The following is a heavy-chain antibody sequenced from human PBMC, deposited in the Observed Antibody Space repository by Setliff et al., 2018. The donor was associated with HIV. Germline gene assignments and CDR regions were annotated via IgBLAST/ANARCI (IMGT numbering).Heavy chain of an antibody. Sequence: SETLSLTCSVSGESINSGTSYWNWIRQYPGKSLEWIGYYYRGSTHYNPSLKSRITISLDTSKNQFSLNLDSVTAAGTAVYFCARHQDLNYYDSSSSDYWGQGTLVTVSS. D-gene: IGHD3-22*01. CDR3: ARHQDLNYYDSSSSDY. V-gene: IGHV4-31*03. CDR2: YYRGST. J-gene: IGHJ4*02. CDR1: GESINSGTSY.